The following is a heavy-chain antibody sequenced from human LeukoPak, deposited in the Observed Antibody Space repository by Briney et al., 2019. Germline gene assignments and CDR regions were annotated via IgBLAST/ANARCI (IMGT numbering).Heavy chain of an antibody. CDR1: GDSIDTQNYY. D-gene: IGHD2-8*01. Sequence: PSETLSLTCTVSGDSIDTQNYYWNWIRQPAGKGLEWIGRIYTSGSTDYNPSLKSRVTISRDTSKNEFSLILSSLTAADTAVYYCARDSPPAYCTSGSCYFDSWGQGTLVTVSS. J-gene: IGHJ4*02. CDR3: ARDSPPAYCTSGSCYFDS. V-gene: IGHV4-61*02. CDR2: IYTSGST.